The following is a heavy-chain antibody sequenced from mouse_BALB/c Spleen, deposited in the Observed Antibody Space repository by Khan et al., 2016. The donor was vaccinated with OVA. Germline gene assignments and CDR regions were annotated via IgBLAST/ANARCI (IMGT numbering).Heavy chain of an antibody. CDR2: INTGGAYP. J-gene: IGHJ3*01. CDR3: AGLAYYYNSEGFAY. V-gene: IGHV5-6*01. CDR1: GFTFSTYG. Sequence: EVELVESGGDFVRPGGSLKLSCAASGFTFSTYGMSWVRQTPDKRLEWVATINTGGAYPYYPDSVKGRFAIFRDNAKNTLYLQLSSLKSEDTAIYYCAGLAYYYNSEGFAYWGQGTLVTVSA. D-gene: IGHD1-1*01.